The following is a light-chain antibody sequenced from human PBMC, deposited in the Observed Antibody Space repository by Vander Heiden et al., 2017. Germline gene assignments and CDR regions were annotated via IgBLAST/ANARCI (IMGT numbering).Light chain of an antibody. CDR3: QQYFSTPGT. Sequence: IVLTQSPYSLPVSLAERATINCKSSQSVLYSSNNKNYLAWYQQKPGQPPKLLIYLASTRESGVPDRFSGSGSGTDFTLTISSLQAEDVAVYYCQQYFSTPGTFGQGTKVEIK. J-gene: IGKJ1*01. CDR1: QSVLYSSNNKNY. V-gene: IGKV4-1*01. CDR2: LAS.